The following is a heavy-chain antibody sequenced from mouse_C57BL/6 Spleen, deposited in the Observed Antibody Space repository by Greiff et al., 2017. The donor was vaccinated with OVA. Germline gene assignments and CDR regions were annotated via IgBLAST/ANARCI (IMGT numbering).Heavy chain of an antibody. D-gene: IGHD2-2*01. CDR3: TSEMVTTPYWYFDV. J-gene: IGHJ1*03. V-gene: IGHV1-15*01. CDR2: IDPETGGT. CDR1: GYTFTDYE. Sequence: QVQLQQSGAELVRPGASVTLSCKASGYTFTDYEMHWVKQTPVHGLEWIGAIDPETGGTAYNQKFKGKAILTADKSSSTAYMELRSLTSEDSAVYYCTSEMVTTPYWYFDVWGTGTTVTVSS.